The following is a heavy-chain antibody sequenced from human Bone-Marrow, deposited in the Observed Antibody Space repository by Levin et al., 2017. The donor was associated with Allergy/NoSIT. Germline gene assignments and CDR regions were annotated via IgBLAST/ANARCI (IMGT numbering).Heavy chain of an antibody. CDR3: ARATRGSSTSET. CDR2: IKHDGGEE. CDR1: GFTFSNYW. V-gene: IGHV3-7*01. Sequence: LASETLSLTCAASGFTFSNYWMGWVRQAPGKGLECVANIKHDGGEEYYVDSVKGRFTISRDNAKNSLYLQMNSLRAEDTAVYYCARATRGSSTSETWGQGTLVTVSS. D-gene: IGHD6-13*01. J-gene: IGHJ5*02.